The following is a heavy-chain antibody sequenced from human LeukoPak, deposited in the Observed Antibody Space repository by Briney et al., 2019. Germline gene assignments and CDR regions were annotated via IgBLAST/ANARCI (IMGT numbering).Heavy chain of an antibody. Sequence: ASVKVSCKVSGYTLTELSMHWVRQAPGKGLEWMGGFDPEDGETIYAQKFQGRVTMTEDTSTDTAYMELSSLRSEDTAVYYCATVRPSPPWFGEFIARPYYFDYWGQGTLVTVSS. V-gene: IGHV1-24*01. CDR2: FDPEDGET. CDR3: ATVRPSPPWFGEFIARPYYFDY. CDR1: GYTLTELS. D-gene: IGHD3-10*01. J-gene: IGHJ4*02.